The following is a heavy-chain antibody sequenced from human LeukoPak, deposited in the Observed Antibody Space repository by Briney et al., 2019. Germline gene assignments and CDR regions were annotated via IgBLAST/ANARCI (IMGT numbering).Heavy chain of an antibody. D-gene: IGHD3-10*01. Sequence: GASVKVSCKASGYTFTSCGISWVRQAPGQGLEWMGWISTYSGDTNYAQKLQGRITMTTDTSTSTAYMELRSLRSDDTAVYYCARDGAVRGVVDYWGQGTLVTVSS. CDR2: ISTYSGDT. J-gene: IGHJ4*02. CDR3: ARDGAVRGVVDY. V-gene: IGHV1-18*01. CDR1: GYTFTSCG.